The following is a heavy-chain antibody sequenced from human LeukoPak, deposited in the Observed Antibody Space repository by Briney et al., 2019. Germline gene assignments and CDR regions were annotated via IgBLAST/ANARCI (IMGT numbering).Heavy chain of an antibody. CDR3: ARGEYYYDSSGFITF. CDR1: GGSFSGYY. J-gene: IGHJ4*02. D-gene: IGHD3-22*01. CDR2: INHSGGT. V-gene: IGHV4-34*01. Sequence: SETLSLTCAVYGGSFSGYYWSWIRQPPGKGLEWIGEINHSGGTNYNPSLKSRVTISVDTSKNQFSLKLSSVTAADTAVYYCARGEYYYDSSGFITFWGQGTLVTVSS.